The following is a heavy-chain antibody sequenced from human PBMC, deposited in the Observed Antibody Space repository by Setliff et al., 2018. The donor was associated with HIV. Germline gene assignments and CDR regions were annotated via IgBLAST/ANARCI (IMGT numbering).Heavy chain of an antibody. J-gene: IGHJ2*01. CDR1: GGSIRTGAYY. CDR3: ARGPAEWQIVVVPAAHWYFDL. CDR2: IIYSGSA. Sequence: PSETLSLTCTVSGGSIRTGAYYWGWIRQPPGKGLEWIGYIIYSGSAYYNPSLKSRVTISIDTSNNQISLRLSSVTAADTAMYYCARGPAEWQIVVVPAAHWYFDLWGRGTLVTVSS. D-gene: IGHD2-2*01. V-gene: IGHV4-30-4*08.